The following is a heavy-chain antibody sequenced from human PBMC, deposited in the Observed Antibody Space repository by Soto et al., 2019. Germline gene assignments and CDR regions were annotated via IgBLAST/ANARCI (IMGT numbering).Heavy chain of an antibody. Sequence: GGSLRLSCAASGFTFSSYAMSWVRQAPGKGLEWVSAISGSGGSTYYADSVKGRFTISRDNSKNTLYLQMNSLRAEDTAVYYCAKDLEPSNFDWLLSPTARTHIVATGYDYWGQGTLVTVSS. CDR1: GFTFSSYA. CDR2: ISGSGGST. CDR3: AKDLEPSNFDWLLSPTARTHIVATGYDY. J-gene: IGHJ4*02. D-gene: IGHD3-9*01. V-gene: IGHV3-23*01.